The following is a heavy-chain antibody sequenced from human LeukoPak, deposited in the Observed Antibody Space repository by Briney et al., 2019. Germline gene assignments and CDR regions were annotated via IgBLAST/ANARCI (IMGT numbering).Heavy chain of an antibody. CDR3: ARADIAAAEPTDY. Sequence: GGSLRLSCAASGFTFSSYSMNWVRQAPGKGLEWVSSISSSSSYIYYADSVKGRFTISRDNAKNSLYLQMNSLRAEDTAVYYCARADIAAAEPTDYWGQGTLVTVSS. CDR1: GFTFSSYS. J-gene: IGHJ4*02. V-gene: IGHV3-21*01. D-gene: IGHD6-13*01. CDR2: ISSSSSYI.